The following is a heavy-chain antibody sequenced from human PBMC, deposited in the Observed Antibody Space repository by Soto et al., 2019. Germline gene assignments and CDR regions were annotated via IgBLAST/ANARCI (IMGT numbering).Heavy chain of an antibody. D-gene: IGHD3-10*01. V-gene: IGHV4-34*01. CDR2: ISHSGST. Sequence: QVHLHQWGAGLLKPSETLSLTCAVYGGSFGSYYWSWIRQPPGKGLEWIGEISHSGSTNYNPSLKARATLPVDTSKNHFSMKLSSVTAAARAMYSCATRPGGRFLLFGDLIPVFDPWGQGTLVTVSS. CDR1: GGSFGSYY. J-gene: IGHJ5*02. CDR3: ATRPGGRFLLFGDLIPVFDP.